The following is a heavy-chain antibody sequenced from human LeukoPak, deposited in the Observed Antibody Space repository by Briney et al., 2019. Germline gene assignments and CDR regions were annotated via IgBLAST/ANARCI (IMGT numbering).Heavy chain of an antibody. Sequence: GGSLRLSCAASRFTFGSFDMHWVRQAPGKGLEWVTFIRFDGSNKYYADSVKGRFTISRDNSKNTLYLQMNSLRAEDTAVYYCAKGRGFMVRGAIIDYWGQGTLVTVSS. CDR1: RFTFGSFD. D-gene: IGHD3-10*01. V-gene: IGHV3-30*02. J-gene: IGHJ4*02. CDR3: AKGRGFMVRGAIIDY. CDR2: IRFDGSNK.